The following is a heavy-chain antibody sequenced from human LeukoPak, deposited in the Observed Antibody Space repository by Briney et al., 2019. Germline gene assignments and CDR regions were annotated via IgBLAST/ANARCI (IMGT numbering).Heavy chain of an antibody. CDR3: ASLGYCSGGSCYARRDY. Sequence: GGSLRLSCAASGFTFDDYAMHWVRQAPGKGLEWVSGISWNSGSIGYADSVKGRFTISRDNAKNSLYLQMSSLRAEDTALYYCASLGYCSGGSCYARRDYWGQGTLVTVSS. D-gene: IGHD2-15*01. CDR1: GFTFDDYA. V-gene: IGHV3-9*01. CDR2: ISWNSGSI. J-gene: IGHJ4*02.